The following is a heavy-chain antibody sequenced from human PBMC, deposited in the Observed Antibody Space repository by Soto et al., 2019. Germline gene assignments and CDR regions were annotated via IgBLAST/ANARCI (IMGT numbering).Heavy chain of an antibody. CDR1: GGSISSYY. Sequence: SETLSLTCTVSGGSISSYYWSWIRQPPGKGLEWIGYIYYSGSTNYNPSLKSRVSISVDTSKNQFSLKLSSVTAADTAVYYCARGGYSGYDYYYSYMDVWGKGPTVPVSS. V-gene: IGHV4-59*01. D-gene: IGHD5-12*01. CDR2: IYYSGST. CDR3: ARGGYSGYDYYYSYMDV. J-gene: IGHJ6*03.